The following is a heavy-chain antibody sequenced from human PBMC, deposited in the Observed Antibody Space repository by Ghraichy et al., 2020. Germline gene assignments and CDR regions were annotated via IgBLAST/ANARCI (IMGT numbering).Heavy chain of an antibody. CDR2: IRTTTNNYET. Sequence: GGSLRLSCAASGFNFSGAAIHWVSQASGKGLEWVGSIRTTTNNYETSSAASVKDRFTLSRDDSKITAYLQMGSLKTEDTAVYYCTTNRRDGYNVEASDIWGQGTMVTVSS. D-gene: IGHD5-24*01. CDR1: GFNFSGAA. J-gene: IGHJ3*02. V-gene: IGHV3-73*01. CDR3: TTNRRDGYNVEASDI.